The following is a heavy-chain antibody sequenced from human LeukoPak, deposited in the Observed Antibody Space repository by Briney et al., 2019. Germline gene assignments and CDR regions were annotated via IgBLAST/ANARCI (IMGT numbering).Heavy chain of an antibody. CDR1: GFTFCSYA. CDR2: ISYDGSNK. J-gene: IGHJ4*02. CDR3: ARDVSNSGYDGLADY. D-gene: IGHD5-12*01. Sequence: PGGTLSLSCAASGFTFCSYAMQWHRPAPGKGLVGVAVISYDGSNKYYADSVKGRFTISRDNSKNTLYLQMNSVSAEDTAVYYCARDVSNSGYDGLADYWGQGALVTVSS. V-gene: IGHV3-30*04.